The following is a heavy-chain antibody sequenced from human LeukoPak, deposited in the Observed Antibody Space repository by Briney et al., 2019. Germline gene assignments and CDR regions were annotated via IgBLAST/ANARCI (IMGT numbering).Heavy chain of an antibody. CDR1: GGSFSGYY. J-gene: IGHJ4*02. V-gene: IGHV4-34*01. Sequence: SETLSLTCAVYGGSFSGYYWSWIRQPPGKGLEWIGEINHSGSTNYNPSLKSRVTISVDTSKNQFSLELSSVTAADTAVYYCARHEEMITFGGVIASYYFDYWGQGTLVTVSS. CDR3: ARHEEMITFGGVIASYYFDY. D-gene: IGHD3-16*02. CDR2: INHSGST.